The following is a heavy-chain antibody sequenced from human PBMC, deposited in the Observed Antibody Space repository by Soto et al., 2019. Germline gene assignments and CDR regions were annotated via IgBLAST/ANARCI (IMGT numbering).Heavy chain of an antibody. CDR2: ISSGGDII. Sequence: EVQLVESGGGLVQPGVSLRLSCVASGFTFSSHSMNWVRQAPGKGLEWVSYISSGGDIIYYAESVKGRFTISRDNAKNSLYLQMNSGRAEDTAVYYCARDRYGDYIFDYWGLGNLVTVSS. CDR1: GFTFSSHS. V-gene: IGHV3-48*01. CDR3: ARDRYGDYIFDY. J-gene: IGHJ4*02. D-gene: IGHD4-17*01.